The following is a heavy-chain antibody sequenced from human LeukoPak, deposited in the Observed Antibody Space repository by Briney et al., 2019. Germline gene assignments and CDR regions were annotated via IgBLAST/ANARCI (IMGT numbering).Heavy chain of an antibody. V-gene: IGHV1-2*02. CDR3: ARDRSRILDY. Sequence: ASVKVSCKASGYTFAGYYIRWVRQAPGQGLEWMGWINPDSGGTNYAQKFQGRVTMTRDTSISTAYVELSRLRSDDTAVYYCARDRSRILDYWGQGTLVTVSS. D-gene: IGHD1-26*01. J-gene: IGHJ4*02. CDR1: GYTFAGYY. CDR2: INPDSGGT.